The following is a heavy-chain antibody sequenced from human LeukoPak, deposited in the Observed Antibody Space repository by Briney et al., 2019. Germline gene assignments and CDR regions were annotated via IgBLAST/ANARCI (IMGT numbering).Heavy chain of an antibody. V-gene: IGHV3-74*01. CDR3: ARGRYYGMDV. CDR1: GFTFTSYW. Sequence: PGGSLRLSCAASGFTFTSYWMHWVRQAPGKGLVWVSRVNSDGSSTTYADSVKGRFTISRDNAKNTLNLQMNSLRAEDTAVYYCARGRYYGMDVWGQGTTVTVYS. J-gene: IGHJ6*02. CDR2: VNSDGSST.